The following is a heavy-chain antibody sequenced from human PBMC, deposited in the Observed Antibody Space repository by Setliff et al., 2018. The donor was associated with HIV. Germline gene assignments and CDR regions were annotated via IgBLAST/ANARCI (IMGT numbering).Heavy chain of an antibody. CDR1: GFPVSYYI. D-gene: IGHD6-13*01. V-gene: IGHV3-21*01. Sequence: PGGSLRLSCAASGFPVSYYIMNWVRQAPGKGLEWVSFISRSNSYIYYADSVKGRFTISRDNAKNSLYLQMNSLRAEDTAVYYCARATAAWDDAFDIWGRGTLVTVSS. J-gene: IGHJ3*02. CDR3: ARATAAWDDAFDI. CDR2: ISRSNSYI.